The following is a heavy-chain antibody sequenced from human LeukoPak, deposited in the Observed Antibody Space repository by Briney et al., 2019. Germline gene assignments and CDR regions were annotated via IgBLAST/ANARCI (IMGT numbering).Heavy chain of an antibody. D-gene: IGHD1-1*01. CDR1: GFTFSSYG. CDR2: ISYDGSNK. J-gene: IGHJ3*02. Sequence: PGGSLRLSCAASGFTFSSYGMHWVRQAPGKGLEWVAVISYDGSNKYYADSVKGRFTISRDNSKNTLYLQMNSLRAEDTAVYYCAIGWKGTTGTGNDAFDIWGQGTMVTVSS. V-gene: IGHV3-30*03. CDR3: AIGWKGTTGTGNDAFDI.